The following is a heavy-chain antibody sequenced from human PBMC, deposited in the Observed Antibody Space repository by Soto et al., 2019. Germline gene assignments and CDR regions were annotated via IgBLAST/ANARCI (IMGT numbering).Heavy chain of an antibody. CDR2: IHHSGST. J-gene: IGHJ4*02. Sequence: QVQLQESGPGLVRPSGTVSLTCAVSGVSISSDNWWSWVRQPPGKALEWIGEIHHSGSTNYNPSLKSRVTMSVGPSTYLFSLTLNSVAAADTAFYYCARDQGSHPGDWGQGTVVSVSS. D-gene: IGHD6-13*01. CDR3: ARDQGSHPGD. CDR1: GVSISSDNW. V-gene: IGHV4-4*02.